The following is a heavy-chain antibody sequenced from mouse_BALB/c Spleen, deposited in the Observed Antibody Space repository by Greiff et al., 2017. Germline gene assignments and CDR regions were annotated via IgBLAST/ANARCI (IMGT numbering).Heavy chain of an antibody. J-gene: IGHJ2*01. CDR1: GFTFSSFG. CDR3: ARSIYGNYDFDY. V-gene: IGHV5-17*02. Sequence: EVKLVESGGGLVQPGGSRKLSCAASGFTFSSFGMHWVRQAPEKGLEWVAYISSGSSTIYYADTVKGRFTISRDNPKNTLFLQMTSLRSEDTAMYYCARSIYGNYDFDYWGQGTTLTVSS. CDR2: ISSGSSTI. D-gene: IGHD2-1*01.